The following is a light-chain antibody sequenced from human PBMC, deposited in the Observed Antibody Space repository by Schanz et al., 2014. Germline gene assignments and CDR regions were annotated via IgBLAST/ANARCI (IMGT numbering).Light chain of an antibody. CDR1: ESITRW. Sequence: DIQMTQSPSTLSASVGDRVTITCRASESITRWLAWYQQKPGAAPKVLIYDASSLASGVPSRFSGSGSGTEFTLTISSLQPEDFATYYCQQYNKWPPGTFGQGTKLEI. CDR2: DAS. V-gene: IGKV1-5*01. J-gene: IGKJ2*01. CDR3: QQYNKWPPGT.